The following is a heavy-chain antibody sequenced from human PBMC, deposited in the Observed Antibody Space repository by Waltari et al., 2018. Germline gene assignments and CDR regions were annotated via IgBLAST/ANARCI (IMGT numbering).Heavy chain of an antibody. V-gene: IGHV3-72*01. CDR2: SRNKAHSYST. D-gene: IGHD3-22*01. Sequence: EVQLVESGGGLVQPGGSLRLSCATSGFSFSDQYMEWVRQAPGKGLEWVGRSRNKAHSYSTEYGASVKGRFTLFRDDSRNSLNLQMNSLKTEDTAMYYCGIDFYDGSVYHTSDYWGQGTLVTVSS. CDR1: GFSFSDQY. CDR3: GIDFYDGSVYHTSDY. J-gene: IGHJ4*02.